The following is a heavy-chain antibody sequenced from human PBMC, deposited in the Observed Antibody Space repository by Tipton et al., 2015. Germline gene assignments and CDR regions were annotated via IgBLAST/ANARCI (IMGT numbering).Heavy chain of an antibody. Sequence: QLVQSGPEVKKPGSSLKLSCKTSGYTFTANYIHWVRQAPGQGLEWMGWINPDSQGTKIAERFQGRITMTRDTSVSTAYLELRRLRSDDTAVYYCARDAEKGSMVWEITSEFDSWGQGTLVTVSS. CDR1: GYTFTANY. CDR3: ARDAEKGSMVWEITSEFDS. J-gene: IGHJ4*02. V-gene: IGHV1-2*02. D-gene: IGHD3-10*01. CDR2: INPDSQGT.